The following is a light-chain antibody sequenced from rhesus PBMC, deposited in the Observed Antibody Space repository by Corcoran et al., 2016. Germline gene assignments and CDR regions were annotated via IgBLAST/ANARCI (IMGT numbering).Light chain of an antibody. J-gene: IGKJ3*01. V-gene: IGKV1-94*01. Sequence: DIQMTQSPSSLSASVGDRVTVTCRASQGINKELSWYQQKPGQAPTLLLYAASSLQTGVSSRFRGSGSVTEYTLTISSLQPEDVATYSCLQDYTTPFSFGTGTKLDIK. CDR3: LQDYTTPFS. CDR2: AAS. CDR1: QGINKE.